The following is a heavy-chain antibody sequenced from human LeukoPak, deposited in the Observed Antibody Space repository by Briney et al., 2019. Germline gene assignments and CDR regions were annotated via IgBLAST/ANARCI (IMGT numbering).Heavy chain of an antibody. V-gene: IGHV1-18*01. CDR2: ISAYNGNT. D-gene: IGHD2-2*01. CDR3: ARDHLPLYCSCTRCYENNWFDP. Sequence: ASLKVSCKASGYTFTSYGISWVRQAPGQGLEWMGWISAYNGNTNYAQKLQGRVTMTTDTSTSTAYMELRSLRSDDTAVYYCARDHLPLYCSCTRCYENNWFDPWGQGTLVTVSS. J-gene: IGHJ5*02. CDR1: GYTFTSYG.